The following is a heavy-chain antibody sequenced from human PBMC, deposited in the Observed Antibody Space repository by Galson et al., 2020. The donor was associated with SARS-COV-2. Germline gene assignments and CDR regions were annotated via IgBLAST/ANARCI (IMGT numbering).Heavy chain of an antibody. CDR1: GFTFSNYW. V-gene: IGHV3-74*01. J-gene: IGHJ6*02. CDR2: INGDGRSR. Sequence: GESLKISCAASGFTFSNYWMHWVRQPPGKGLVWVSRINGDGRSRTYEDSVKGRFTISRDSAKNTVSLQMNSLRAEDTAVYYCATQEFYYGSSGYEESDYGMDVWGQGTTVTVSS. D-gene: IGHD3-22*01. CDR3: ATQEFYYGSSGYEESDYGMDV.